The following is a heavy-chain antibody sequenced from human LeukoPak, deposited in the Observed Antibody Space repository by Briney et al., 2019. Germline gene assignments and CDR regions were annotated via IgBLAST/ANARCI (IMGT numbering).Heavy chain of an antibody. J-gene: IGHJ6*03. CDR1: GGSFSDYS. V-gene: IGHV4-34*01. CDR2: INPSGGT. Sequence: SETLSLTCAVYGGSFSDYSWSWIRQPPGKGLEWIGEINPSGGTNHNPSLMSRVSMSVDTSKNQISLRVSSVTAADTAVYYCARVGYSYSINGWSRTGLGAYATKHYYYMDVWGKGTTVTVSS. CDR3: ARVGYSYSINGWSRTGLGAYATKHYYYMDV. D-gene: IGHD5-18*01.